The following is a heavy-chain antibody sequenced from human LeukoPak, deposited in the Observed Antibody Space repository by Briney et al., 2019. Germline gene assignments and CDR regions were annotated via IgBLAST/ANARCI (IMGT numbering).Heavy chain of an antibody. CDR3: ARENTMIRGVPRGFDI. Sequence: GGSLRLSCAASGFTFSDYYMSWIRQAPGKGLEWVSYISSSGSTIYYADSVKGRFTISRDNAKNSLYLQMNSLRAEDTAVYYCARENTMIRGVPRGFDIWGQGTMVTVSS. CDR2: ISSSGSTI. CDR1: GFTFSDYY. V-gene: IGHV3-11*04. J-gene: IGHJ3*02. D-gene: IGHD3-10*01.